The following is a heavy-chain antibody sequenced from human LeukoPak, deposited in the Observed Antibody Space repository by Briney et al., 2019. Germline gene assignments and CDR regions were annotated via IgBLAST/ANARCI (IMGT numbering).Heavy chain of an antibody. J-gene: IGHJ4*02. D-gene: IGHD3-22*01. CDR3: ARGHYDSSGYFYEGLLDY. CDR1: GFTFSSYS. Sequence: GGSLRLSCAASGFTFSSYSMNWDRQAPGKGLEWVSSISSSSDYIYYADSVKGRFSISRDNAKNSLYLQMNSLRAEDTAVYYCARGHYDSSGYFYEGLLDYWGQGTLVTLSS. CDR2: ISSSSDYI. V-gene: IGHV3-21*01.